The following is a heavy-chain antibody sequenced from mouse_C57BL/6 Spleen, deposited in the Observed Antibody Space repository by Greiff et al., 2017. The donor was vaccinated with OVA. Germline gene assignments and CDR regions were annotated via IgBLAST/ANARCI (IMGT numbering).Heavy chain of an antibody. CDR2: IYPRSGNT. D-gene: IGHD2-4*01. CDR1: GYTFTSYG. Sequence: QVQLQQSGAELARPGASVKLSCKASGYTFTSYGISWVKQRTGQGLEWIGEIYPRSGNTYYNEKFQGKATLTADKSSSTAYMELRSLTSEDSAVYFCARGDYERYYYAMDYWGQGTSVTVSS. J-gene: IGHJ4*01. V-gene: IGHV1-81*01. CDR3: ARGDYERYYYAMDY.